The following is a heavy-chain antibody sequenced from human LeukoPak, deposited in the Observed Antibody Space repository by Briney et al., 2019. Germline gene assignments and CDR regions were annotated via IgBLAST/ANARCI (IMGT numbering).Heavy chain of an antibody. CDR1: GGSIRSYY. J-gene: IGHJ4*02. D-gene: IGHD3-3*01. CDR3: ARQGFWSGYFVFDY. Sequence: SETLSLTCTVSGGSIRSYYWSWIRQPPGKGLEWIGYIYSSGSTNYNPSLESRVTISVDTSKNQFSLKLSSVTAADTAVYYCARQGFWSGYFVFDYWGQGTLVTVSS. V-gene: IGHV4-59*08. CDR2: IYSSGST.